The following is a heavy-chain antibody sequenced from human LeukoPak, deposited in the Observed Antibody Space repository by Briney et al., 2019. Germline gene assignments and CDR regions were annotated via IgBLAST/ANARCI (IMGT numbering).Heavy chain of an antibody. D-gene: IGHD6-13*01. Sequence: GGSLRLSCTASGFNFGDYAMSWVRQAPGKGLEWVGFIRSKAYGGTTEYATSVKGRFTISRDDSKSIAYLQMNSLKTEDTGVYYCTRDSRSGYSSRGGDYWGQGTLVTVSS. CDR3: TRDSRSGYSSRGGDY. V-gene: IGHV3-49*04. J-gene: IGHJ4*02. CDR1: GFNFGDYA. CDR2: IRSKAYGGTT.